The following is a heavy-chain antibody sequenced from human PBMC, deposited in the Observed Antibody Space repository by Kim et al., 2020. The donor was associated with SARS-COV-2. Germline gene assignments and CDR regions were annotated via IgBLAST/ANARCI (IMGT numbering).Heavy chain of an antibody. J-gene: IGHJ6*02. Sequence: SVKGRFTISRDNAKNSLYLQMNSLRAEDTAVYYCARVIVPAADYYYGMDVWGQGTTVTVSS. V-gene: IGHV3-21*01. D-gene: IGHD2-2*01. CDR3: ARVIVPAADYYYGMDV.